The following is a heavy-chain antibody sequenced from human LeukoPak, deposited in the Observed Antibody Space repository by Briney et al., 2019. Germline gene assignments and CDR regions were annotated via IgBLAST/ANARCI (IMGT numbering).Heavy chain of an antibody. CDR1: GFTFSSYA. J-gene: IGHJ4*02. CDR2: ISYDGSNK. CDR3: ARLCSRYDSSGLDY. Sequence: WGSLRLSCAASGFTFSSYAMHWVRQAPGKGLEWVAVISYDGSNKYYADSVKGRFTISRDNSKNTLYLQMNSLRAEDTAVYYCARLCSRYDSSGLDYWGQGTLVTVSS. D-gene: IGHD3-22*01. V-gene: IGHV3-30*04.